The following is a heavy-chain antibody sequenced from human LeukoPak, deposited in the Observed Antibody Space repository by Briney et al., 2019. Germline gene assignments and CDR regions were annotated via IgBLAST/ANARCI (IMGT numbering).Heavy chain of an antibody. V-gene: IGHV1-18*01. D-gene: IGHD4-17*01. J-gene: IGHJ3*02. Sequence: ASVKVSCKASGYIFTSYGISWVRQAPGQGFQWMGWISAYRGNTNYAQKLQGRVTMTTDTSTSTAYMELRSLRSDDTAVYYCARSTVTTLSAFDIWGQGTMVTVSS. CDR1: GYIFTSYG. CDR2: ISAYRGNT. CDR3: ARSTVTTLSAFDI.